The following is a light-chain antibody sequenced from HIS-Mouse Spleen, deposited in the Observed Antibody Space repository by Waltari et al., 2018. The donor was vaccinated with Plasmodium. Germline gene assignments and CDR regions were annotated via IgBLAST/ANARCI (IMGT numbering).Light chain of an antibody. CDR3: SSYAGSNNLV. J-gene: IGLJ2*01. V-gene: IGLV2-8*01. Sequence: QSALTPPPSASGSPGQSVTTSCTGTSSDVGGHNYVSWYQQHPGKAPNLMIYEVSKRPSGVPDRFSGSKSGNTASLTVSGLQAEDEADYYCSSYAGSNNLVFGGGTKLTVL. CDR1: SSDVGGHNY. CDR2: EVS.